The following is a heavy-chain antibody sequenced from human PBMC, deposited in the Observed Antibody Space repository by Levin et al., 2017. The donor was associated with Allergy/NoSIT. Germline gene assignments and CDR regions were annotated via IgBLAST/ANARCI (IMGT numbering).Heavy chain of an antibody. CDR3: AREGAVAGSWYFDL. CDR2: ISYDGSNE. Sequence: GESLKISCAASGFTFSNYAMHWVRQAPGKGLEWVAVISYDGSNEYYADSVKGRFTISRDNSKNTLYLQMNSLRAEDTAVYYCAREGAVAGSWYFDLWGRGTLVTVSS. CDR1: GFTFSNYA. V-gene: IGHV3-30-3*01. D-gene: IGHD6-19*01. J-gene: IGHJ2*01.